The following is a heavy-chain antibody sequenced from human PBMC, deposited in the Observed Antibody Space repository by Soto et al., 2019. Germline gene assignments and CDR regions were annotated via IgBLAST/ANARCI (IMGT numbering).Heavy chain of an antibody. D-gene: IGHD6-13*01. V-gene: IGHV4-31*03. Sequence: SETLSLTCTVSGGSISSGGYYWSWIRQHPGKGLEWIGYIYYSGSTYYNPSLKSRVTISVDTSKNQFSLKLSSVTAADTAVYYCARDGYLNWFDPWGQGTLVTVSS. J-gene: IGHJ5*02. CDR1: GGSISSGGYY. CDR3: ARDGYLNWFDP. CDR2: IYYSGST.